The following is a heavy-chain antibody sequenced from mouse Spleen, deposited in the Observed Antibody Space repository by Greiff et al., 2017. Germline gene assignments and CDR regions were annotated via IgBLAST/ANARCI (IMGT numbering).Heavy chain of an antibody. CDR3: ARAPTTVVDYWYFDV. Sequence: QVQLQQPGAELVMPGASVKLSCKASGYTFTSYWMHWVKQRPGQGLEWIGEIGPSDSYTNYNQKFKGKATLTVDKSSSTAYMQLSSLTSEDSAVYYCARAPTTVVDYWYFDVWGAGTTVTVSS. D-gene: IGHD1-1*01. CDR1: GYTFTSYW. CDR2: IGPSDSYT. J-gene: IGHJ1*01. V-gene: IGHV1-69*01.